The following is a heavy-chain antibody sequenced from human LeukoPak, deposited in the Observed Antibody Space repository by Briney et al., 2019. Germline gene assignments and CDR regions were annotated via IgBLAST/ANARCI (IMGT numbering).Heavy chain of an antibody. CDR1: GYYFVTYP. J-gene: IGHJ4*02. Sequence: GASVRVSCKASGYYFVTYPINWVRQAPGQGLEWMGGIIPIFGTANYAQKFQGRVTITADESTSTAYMELSSLRSEDTAVYYCARASTQWRQFDYWGQGTLVTVSS. D-gene: IGHD6-19*01. CDR3: ARASTQWRQFDY. CDR2: IIPIFGTA. V-gene: IGHV1-69*13.